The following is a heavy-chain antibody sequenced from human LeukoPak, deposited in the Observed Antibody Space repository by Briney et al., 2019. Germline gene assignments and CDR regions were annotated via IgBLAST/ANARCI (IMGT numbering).Heavy chain of an antibody. J-gene: IGHJ5*02. Sequence: ASVKVSCKASGYTFTSYYMHWVRQAPGQGLEWMGIINPSGGSTSYAQKFQGRVTMTRDTSTSTVYMELSSLRSEDTAVYYCAREGIAAAGTKRWFDPWGQGTLVTVSS. V-gene: IGHV1-46*01. D-gene: IGHD6-13*01. CDR2: INPSGGST. CDR3: AREGIAAAGTKRWFDP. CDR1: GYTFTSYY.